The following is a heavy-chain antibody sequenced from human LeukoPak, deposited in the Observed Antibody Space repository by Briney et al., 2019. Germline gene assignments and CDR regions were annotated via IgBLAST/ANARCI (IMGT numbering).Heavy chain of an antibody. D-gene: IGHD6-13*01. CDR2: ITSGGSTI. Sequence: PGGSLRLSCAASGFTFSSYNMNWVRQAPGKGLEWVSYITSGGSTIYYADSVKGRFTISRDNAKNSLYLQMNSLRDEDTAVYYCALLYGSQIKIDCWGQGTLVTVSS. V-gene: IGHV3-48*02. CDR1: GFTFSSYN. J-gene: IGHJ4*02. CDR3: ALLYGSQIKIDC.